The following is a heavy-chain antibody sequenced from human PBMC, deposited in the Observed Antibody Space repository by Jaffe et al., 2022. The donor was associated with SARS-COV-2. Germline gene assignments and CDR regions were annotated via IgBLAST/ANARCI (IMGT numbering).Heavy chain of an antibody. V-gene: IGHV4-39*01. CDR1: GGSISSSSYY. D-gene: IGHD6-13*01. CDR2: IYYSGST. J-gene: IGHJ4*02. Sequence: QLQLQESGPGLVKPSETLSLTCTVSGGSISSSSYYWGWIRQPPGKGLEWIGSIYYSGSTYYNPSLKSRVTISVDTSKNQFSLKLSSVTAADTAVYYCARGERGIAGGYYFDYWGQGTLVTVSS. CDR3: ARGERGIAGGYYFDY.